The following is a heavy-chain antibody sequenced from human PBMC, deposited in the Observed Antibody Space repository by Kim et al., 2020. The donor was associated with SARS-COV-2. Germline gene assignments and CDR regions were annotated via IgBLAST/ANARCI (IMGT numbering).Heavy chain of an antibody. D-gene: IGHD6-13*01. Sequence: SETLSLTCAVYGGSFSGYYWSWIRQPPGKGLEWIGEINHSGSTNYNPSLKSRVTISVDTSKNQFSLKLSSVTAADTAVYYCARGRRRAKAAAKEIYYYGMDVWGQGTTVTVSS. J-gene: IGHJ6*02. V-gene: IGHV4-34*01. CDR3: ARGRRRAKAAAKEIYYYGMDV. CDR2: INHSGST. CDR1: GGSFSGYY.